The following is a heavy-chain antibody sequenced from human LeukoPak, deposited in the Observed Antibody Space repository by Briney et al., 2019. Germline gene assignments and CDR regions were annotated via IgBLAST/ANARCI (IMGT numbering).Heavy chain of an antibody. Sequence: GGSLTLSCAASGYTFYYYAMHWLRQAPGKGLEWVSGINWNSDTRAYADSVKGRFAISRDNAKNSLHLEMNSLTPEDTAIYYCTTGQDHSNRLSAADFDVWGQGILVTVSS. CDR1: GYTFYYYA. CDR2: INWNSDTR. CDR3: TTGQDHSNRLSAADFDV. V-gene: IGHV3-9*01. J-gene: IGHJ4*02. D-gene: IGHD4-11*01.